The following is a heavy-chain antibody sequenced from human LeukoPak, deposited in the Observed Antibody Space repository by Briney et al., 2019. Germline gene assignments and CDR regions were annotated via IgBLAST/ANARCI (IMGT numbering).Heavy chain of an antibody. J-gene: IGHJ3*02. CDR2: ITDSGDTT. Sequence: GGSLRLSCAASGFTFSSFAMSWVRQAPGKGLEWVSTITDSGDTTYSADSVKGRFTISRDNAENSLFLQMNSLRGEDTALYFCARERPAAASAFEIWGQGTRVTVSS. V-gene: IGHV3-23*01. CDR3: ARERPAAASAFEI. D-gene: IGHD6-25*01. CDR1: GFTFSSFA.